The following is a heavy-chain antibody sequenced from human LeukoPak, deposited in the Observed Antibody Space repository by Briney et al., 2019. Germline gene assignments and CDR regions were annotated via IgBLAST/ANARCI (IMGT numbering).Heavy chain of an antibody. CDR1: GYTFTGYY. CDR2: INPNSGGT. CDR3: ARGPENYEPGILFDY. D-gene: IGHD3-3*01. V-gene: IGHV1-2*04. J-gene: IGHJ4*02. Sequence: ASVKVSCKASGYTFTGYYMHWVRQAPGQGLEWMGWINPNSGGTNYAQKFQGWVTMTRDTSISTAYMELSKLRSDDTAVYYCARGPENYEPGILFDYWGQGTLVTVSS.